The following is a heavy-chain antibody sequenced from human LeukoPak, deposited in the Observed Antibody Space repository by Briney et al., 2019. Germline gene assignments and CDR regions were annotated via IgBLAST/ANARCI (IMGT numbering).Heavy chain of an antibody. J-gene: IGHJ1*01. Sequence: SETLSLTCTVSGGSISSSSYYWGWIRQPPGKGLEWIGSIYYSGSTYYNPSLKSRVTISVDTSKNQFSLKLSSVTAADTVAYYCARHTSAWDFQHWGQGTLVTVSS. D-gene: IGHD1-26*01. V-gene: IGHV4-39*01. CDR1: GGSISSSSYY. CDR3: ARHTSAWDFQH. CDR2: IYYSGST.